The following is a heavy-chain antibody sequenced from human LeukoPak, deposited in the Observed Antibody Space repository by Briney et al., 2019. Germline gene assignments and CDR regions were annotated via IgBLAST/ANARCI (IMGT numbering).Heavy chain of an antibody. Sequence: GGSLRLSCAASGFTFSSYGMHWVRQAPGKGLEWVVVISYDGSNKYYADSVKGRFTISRDNSKNTLYLQMNSLRAEDTAVYYCAKTKHQRFLYSSTRRELDYWGQGTLVTVSS. J-gene: IGHJ4*02. V-gene: IGHV3-30*18. D-gene: IGHD6-13*01. CDR1: GFTFSSYG. CDR2: ISYDGSNK. CDR3: AKTKHQRFLYSSTRRELDY.